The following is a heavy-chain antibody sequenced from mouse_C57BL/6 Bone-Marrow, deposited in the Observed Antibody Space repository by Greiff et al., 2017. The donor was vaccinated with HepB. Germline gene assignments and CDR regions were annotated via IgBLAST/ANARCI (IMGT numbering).Heavy chain of an antibody. J-gene: IGHJ1*03. CDR2: ISDGGSYT. Sequence: EVNVVESGGGLVKPGGSLKLSCAASGFTFSSYAMSWVRQTPEKRLEWVATISDGGSYTYYPDNVKGRFTISRDNAKNNLYLQMSHLKSEDTAMYYCARIYDYDVYWYFDVWGTGTTVTVSS. CDR3: ARIYDYDVYWYFDV. V-gene: IGHV5-4*03. CDR1: GFTFSSYA. D-gene: IGHD2-4*01.